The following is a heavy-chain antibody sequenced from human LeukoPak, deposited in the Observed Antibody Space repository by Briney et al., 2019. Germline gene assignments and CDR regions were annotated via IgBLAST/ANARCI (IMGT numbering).Heavy chain of an antibody. CDR2: IYHSGST. V-gene: IGHV4-38-2*01. Sequence: SETLSLTCAVSGYSISSGYYWGWIRQPPGKGLEWIGSIYHSGSTYYNPSLKSRATISVDTSKNQFSLKLSSVTAADTAVYYCASGSYMNFDYWGQGTLVTVSS. CDR1: GYSISSGYY. CDR3: ASGSYMNFDY. D-gene: IGHD1-26*01. J-gene: IGHJ4*02.